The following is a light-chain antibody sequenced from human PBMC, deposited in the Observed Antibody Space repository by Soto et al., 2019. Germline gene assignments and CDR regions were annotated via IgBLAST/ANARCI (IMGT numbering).Light chain of an antibody. V-gene: IGLV1-44*01. J-gene: IGLJ2*01. CDR1: SSNIGSNT. Sequence: QSVLTQPPSASETPGQRVTISCSGSSSNIGSNTVNWYQQLPGTAPKLLIYTNNQRPSGVPDRFSGSKSGTSASLAISGLQSEDEADYYCAAWDDSLNVVVFGGGTQLTVL. CDR2: TNN. CDR3: AAWDDSLNVVV.